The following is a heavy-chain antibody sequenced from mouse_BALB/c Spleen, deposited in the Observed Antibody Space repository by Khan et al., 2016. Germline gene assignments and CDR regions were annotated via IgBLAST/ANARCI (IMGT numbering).Heavy chain of an antibody. D-gene: IGHD1-2*01. V-gene: IGHV1-80*01. CDR1: GYAFSSYW. CDR3: ARGGANYWYGLGY. J-gene: IGHJ2*01. CDR2: IYPENGDT. Sequence: QVQLKESGAELVRPGSSVKISCKASGYAFSSYWMNWVKQRPGQGLEWIGQIYPENGDTNYNGKFKGIASLTADKSSNTAYMHLSSLTSEDSAVYFCARGGANYWYGLGYWGQGTTLAVSS.